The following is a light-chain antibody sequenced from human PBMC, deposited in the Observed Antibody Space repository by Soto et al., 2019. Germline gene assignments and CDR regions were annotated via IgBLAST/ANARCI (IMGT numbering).Light chain of an antibody. CDR1: QGISNY. CDR2: AAS. Sequence: DIQMTQSPSSLSASVGDRVTITCRASQGISNYLAWYQQKPGKVPKLLIYAASTLQSGFPSRFSGSGSGTDFTLTISSLQPEDDATYYCQKYNDAPWTFGPGTKVEIK. J-gene: IGKJ1*01. V-gene: IGKV1-27*01. CDR3: QKYNDAPWT.